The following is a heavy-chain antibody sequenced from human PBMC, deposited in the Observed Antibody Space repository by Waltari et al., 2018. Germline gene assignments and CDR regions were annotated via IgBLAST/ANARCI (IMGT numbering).Heavy chain of an antibody. D-gene: IGHD3-22*01. CDR3: ARNTYYYDNSGHYVFDY. V-gene: IGHV1-69*01. Sequence: QVQLVQSGAEVKKPGSSVKVSCTDSGGTLSTYAISWGRQAPGQGLEWMGGIIPILSTTNYAQRCQGRVTITADESTSTAYMELSSLRSEDTAWYYCARNTYYYDNSGHYVFDYWGQGTLVTVSS. CDR2: IIPILSTT. CDR1: GGTLSTYA. J-gene: IGHJ4*02.